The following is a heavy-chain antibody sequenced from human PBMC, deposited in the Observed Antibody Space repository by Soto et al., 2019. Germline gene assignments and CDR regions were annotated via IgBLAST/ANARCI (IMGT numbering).Heavy chain of an antibody. V-gene: IGHV1-69*01. CDR2: IIPIFGTA. CDR3: ARTAGDSSGYSNWFDH. J-gene: IGHJ5*02. CDR1: GGTFSRYA. Sequence: QVQLVQSGAEVKKPGSSVKVSCKASGGTFSRYAITWVRQAPGQGLEWMGGIIPIFGTANSAQKFQGRVTITADESTSTAYMELSSMRSEDTDVYYCARTAGDSSGYSNWFDHWGQVTLVTVSS. D-gene: IGHD3-22*01.